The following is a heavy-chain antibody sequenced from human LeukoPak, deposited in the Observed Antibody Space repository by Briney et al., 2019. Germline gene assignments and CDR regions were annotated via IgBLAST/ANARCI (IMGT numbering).Heavy chain of an antibody. D-gene: IGHD3-22*01. V-gene: IGHV1-18*01. CDR3: ARDMRHYRYYESDEYYFNFEY. CDR2: ISANNGDT. J-gene: IGHJ4*02. CDR1: GYIFTSYG. Sequence: ASVRVSCKASGYIFTSYGLSWVRQAPGQGLEWMGWISANNGDTHYAQKFQGRLTITRDMSTRTVDMELRSLRSDDTAGYYCARDMRHYRYYESDEYYFNFEYWGQGTLVTVSS.